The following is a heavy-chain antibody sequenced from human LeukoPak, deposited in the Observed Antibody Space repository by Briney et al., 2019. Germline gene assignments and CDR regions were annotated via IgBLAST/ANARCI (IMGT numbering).Heavy chain of an antibody. Sequence: GGSLRLSCAASGFTFSSYWMTWVRQAPGKGLECVATIKQDGSEKYYVDSVKGRFTISRDNAKNSLYLQMNSLRAEDTAVYYCARDGGSAWFLDYWGQGTLVTVSS. V-gene: IGHV3-7*01. CDR3: ARDGGSAWFLDY. D-gene: IGHD6-19*01. CDR1: GFTFSSYW. J-gene: IGHJ4*02. CDR2: IKQDGSEK.